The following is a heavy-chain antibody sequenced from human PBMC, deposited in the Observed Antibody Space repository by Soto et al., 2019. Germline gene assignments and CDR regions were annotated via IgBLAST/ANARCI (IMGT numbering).Heavy chain of an antibody. J-gene: IGHJ5*02. V-gene: IGHV6-1*01. CDR2: TYYRSKWYN. Sequence: SQTLSLTCAISGDSVSSNSAALNLIRQSPSRGLEWLGRTYYRSKWYNDYAVSVKSRITINPDTSKNQFSLQLNSVTPEDTAVYYCARTGIAAAGTHWFDPWGQGTLVTVSS. CDR1: GDSVSSNSAA. CDR3: ARTGIAAAGTHWFDP. D-gene: IGHD6-13*01.